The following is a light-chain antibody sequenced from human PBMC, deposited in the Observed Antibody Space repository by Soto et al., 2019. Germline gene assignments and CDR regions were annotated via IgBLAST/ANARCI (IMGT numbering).Light chain of an antibody. CDR1: QTISTW. Sequence: GDRVTITCRASQTISTWMAWYQQKPGKAPKLLVYDASTLQSGVASRFSGSGSGTEFTLTISSLQPDDFATYYCQQRDYWQVTFGQGTRLEIK. CDR2: DAS. V-gene: IGKV1-5*01. CDR3: QQRDYWQVT. J-gene: IGKJ5*01.